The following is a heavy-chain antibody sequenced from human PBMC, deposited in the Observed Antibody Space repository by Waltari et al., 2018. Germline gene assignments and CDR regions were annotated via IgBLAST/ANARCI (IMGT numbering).Heavy chain of an antibody. CDR3: ARIQITMVRGVIGAYYFDY. V-gene: IGHV4-4*02. D-gene: IGHD3-10*01. CDR1: GGSISSSNW. Sequence: QVQLQESGPGLVKPSGTLSLTCAVSGGSISSSNWWSWVRQPPGKGLEWIGEIYHSGSTNYNPSLKSRVTISVDKSKNQFSLKLSSVTATDTAVYYCARIQITMVRGVIGAYYFDYWGQGTLVTVSS. CDR2: IYHSGST. J-gene: IGHJ4*02.